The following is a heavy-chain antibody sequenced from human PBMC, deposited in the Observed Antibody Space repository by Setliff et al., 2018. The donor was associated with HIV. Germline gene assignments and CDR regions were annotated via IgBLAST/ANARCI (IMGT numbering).Heavy chain of an antibody. V-gene: IGHV4-59*04. Sequence: LETLSLTCTVSDGSFSSDYWTWIRQPPGKGLEWIGSIYHSGITYYNSSLKSRVTISVDTSKNQFSLNLTSVTAADTSVYYCARHWLSQDLVSGNYRSHYYFDYWGQGMLVTVSS. CDR3: ARHWLSQDLVSGNYRSHYYFDY. CDR2: IYHSGIT. J-gene: IGHJ4*02. CDR1: DGSFSSDY. D-gene: IGHD3-16*02.